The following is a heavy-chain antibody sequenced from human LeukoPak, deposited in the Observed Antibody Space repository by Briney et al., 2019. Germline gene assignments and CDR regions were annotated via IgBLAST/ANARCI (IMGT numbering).Heavy chain of an antibody. CDR1: GGSISSYY. J-gene: IGHJ4*02. D-gene: IGHD1-26*01. CDR3: ARRAPYGSVDY. CDR2: IYYTGST. Sequence: PSETLSLTCTVSGGSISSYYWSWIRQPPGKGLEWIGYIYYTGSTNYNPSLKSRVTISVDTSKNQFSVRLSSVTAADTAVHYCARRAPYGSVDYWGQGTLVTVSS. V-gene: IGHV4-59*01.